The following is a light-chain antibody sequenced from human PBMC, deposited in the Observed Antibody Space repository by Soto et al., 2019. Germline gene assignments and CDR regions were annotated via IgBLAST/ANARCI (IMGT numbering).Light chain of an antibody. V-gene: IGKV1-27*01. J-gene: IGKJ3*01. CDR3: QKYKSATYN. CDR1: QGISNS. CDR2: DAS. Sequence: DIQMTQSPSALSASIGDRFTITCRASQGISNSLAWYQQKPGKGPSLLIHDASTLQSGVPSRFSGSGSGTDFTLTINSLQPEDVATYYCQKYKSATYNFGPGT.